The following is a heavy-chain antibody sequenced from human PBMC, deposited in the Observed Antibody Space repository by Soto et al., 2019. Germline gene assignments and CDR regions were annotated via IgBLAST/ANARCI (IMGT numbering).Heavy chain of an antibody. CDR3: AKRFTLFGEVKLSPDFDY. D-gene: IGHD3-3*01. V-gene: IGHV3-23*01. Sequence: EVQLLESGGGLVQPEGSLRLSCAASGFTFSSHAMSCVRQAPGVGLEWVSAISYSGTTTYYAEAVQGRFTISRDNSKNTPYLQMNSLRVEATAIYYCAKRFTLFGEVKLSPDFDYWGQGTLVTVSS. J-gene: IGHJ4*02. CDR1: GFTFSSHA. CDR2: ISYSGTTT.